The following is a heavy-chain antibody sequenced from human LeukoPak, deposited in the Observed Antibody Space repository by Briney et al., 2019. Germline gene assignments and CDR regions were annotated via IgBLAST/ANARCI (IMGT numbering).Heavy chain of an antibody. CDR3: AKGHAFDI. CDR2: ISYDGSNK. CDR1: GFTFSSYG. Sequence: GVYLRLSCAASGFTFSSYGMHWVRQAPGKGLEWVAVISYDGSNKYYADSVKGRFTISRDNSKNTLYLQMNSLRAEDTAVYYCAKGHAFDIWGQGTMVTVSS. J-gene: IGHJ3*02. V-gene: IGHV3-30*18.